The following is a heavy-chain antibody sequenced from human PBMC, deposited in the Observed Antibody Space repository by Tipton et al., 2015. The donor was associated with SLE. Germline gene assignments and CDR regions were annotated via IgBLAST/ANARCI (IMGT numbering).Heavy chain of an antibody. CDR3: ARGGDRDHGDYVEHSLDY. CDR2: ISNSGST. J-gene: IGHJ4*02. Sequence: TLSLTCTVSGTSISRFYWNWIRQSPGKGLEWIGYISNSGSTNYSPSLKSRVTISVDTSKNQSSLNLYSVTAADTAVYYCARGGDRDHGDYVEHSLDYWGQGTLVTVSS. V-gene: IGHV4-59*01. CDR1: GTSISRFY. D-gene: IGHD4-17*01.